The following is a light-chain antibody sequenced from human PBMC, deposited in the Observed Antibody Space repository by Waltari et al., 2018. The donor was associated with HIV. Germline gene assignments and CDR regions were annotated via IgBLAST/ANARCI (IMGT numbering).Light chain of an antibody. J-gene: IGKJ4*01. V-gene: IGKV3-20*01. CDR2: GAS. Sequence: LVLTQSPGILSLSPGERATLSSRASQSLSRSYLAWYQQKPGQAPRLLIYGASSRATGIPDRFSGSGSGTDFTLTISRLEPEDFAVYICQQYGSSPLTFGGGTKVE. CDR3: QQYGSSPLT. CDR1: QSLSRSY.